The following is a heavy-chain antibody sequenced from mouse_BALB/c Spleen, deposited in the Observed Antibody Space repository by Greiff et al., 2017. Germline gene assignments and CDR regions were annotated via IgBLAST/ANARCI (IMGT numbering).Heavy chain of an antibody. D-gene: IGHD1-1*01. Sequence: VQLKQSGPELVKPGASVKIPCKASGYTFTDYNMDWVKQSHGKSLEWIGDINPNNGGTIYNQKFKGKATLTVDKSSSTAYMELRSLTSEDTAVYYCARPDGSSLYYAMDYWGQGTSVTVSS. CDR2: INPNNGGT. CDR3: ARPDGSSLYYAMDY. CDR1: GYTFTDYN. V-gene: IGHV1-18*01. J-gene: IGHJ4*01.